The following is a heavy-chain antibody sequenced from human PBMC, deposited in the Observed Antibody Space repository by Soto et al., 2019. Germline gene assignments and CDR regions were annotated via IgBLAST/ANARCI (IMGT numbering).Heavy chain of an antibody. CDR2: IYYSGTT. CDR1: GYSISSSNW. CDR3: ARREIQGPIDY. J-gene: IGHJ4*02. Sequence: QVQLQESGPGLVKPSDTLSLTCAVSGYSISSSNWWGWIRQPPGKGLEWIGYIYYSGTTYYNPSLKGRXTXSXXTPKNQFSLKLTSVTAVDTALYYCARREIQGPIDYWGQGTLVTVSS. V-gene: IGHV4-28*01. D-gene: IGHD1-26*01.